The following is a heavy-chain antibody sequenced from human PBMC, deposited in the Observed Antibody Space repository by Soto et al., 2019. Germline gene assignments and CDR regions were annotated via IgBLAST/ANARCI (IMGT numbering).Heavy chain of an antibody. CDR2: IDSSSSFI. CDR3: ARDPLWFGEIGDFDY. Sequence: EVQLVESGGSLVKPGGSLRLSCAASGFTFSSHAMNWVRQAPGKGLEWISSIDSSSSFIYYADSVKGRFTISRDNAKNSVFLHVGSLSADDTAVYYCARDPLWFGEIGDFDYWGQGALVTVSS. V-gene: IGHV3-21*06. D-gene: IGHD3-10*01. J-gene: IGHJ4*02. CDR1: GFTFSSHA.